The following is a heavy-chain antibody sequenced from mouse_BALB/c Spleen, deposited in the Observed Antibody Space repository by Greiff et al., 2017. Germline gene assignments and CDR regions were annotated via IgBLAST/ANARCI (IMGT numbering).Heavy chain of an antibody. CDR1: GFTFSSYA. J-gene: IGHJ3*01. V-gene: IGHV5-6-5*01. Sequence: DVKLQESGGGLVKPGGSLKLSCAASGFTFSSYAMSWVRQTPEKRLEWVASISSGGSTYYPDSVKGRFTISRDNARNILYLQMSSLRSEDTAMYYCARGSSTPFAYWGQGTLVTVSA. CDR3: ARGSSTPFAY. CDR2: ISSGGST.